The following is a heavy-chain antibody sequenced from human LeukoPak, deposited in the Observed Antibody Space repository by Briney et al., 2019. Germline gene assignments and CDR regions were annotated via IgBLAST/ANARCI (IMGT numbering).Heavy chain of an antibody. CDR3: AKDLYSNYGPADY. V-gene: IGHV1-69*13. D-gene: IGHD4-11*01. CDR2: IIPIFGTA. Sequence: SVKVSCKASGGTFSSYAISWVRQAPGQGLEWMGGIIPIFGTANYAQKFQGRVTITADESTSTAYMGLSSLRDEDTAVYYCAKDLYSNYGPADYWGQGNLVTVSS. J-gene: IGHJ4*02. CDR1: GGTFSSYA.